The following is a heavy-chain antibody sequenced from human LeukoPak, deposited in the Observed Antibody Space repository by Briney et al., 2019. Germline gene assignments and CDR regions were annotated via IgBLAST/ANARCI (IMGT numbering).Heavy chain of an antibody. V-gene: IGHV4-39*01. CDR3: ANRGYSYAFHFDY. D-gene: IGHD5-18*01. CDR2: IYYSGST. J-gene: IGHJ4*02. CDR1: GGSIRSSSYY. Sequence: KPSETLSLTCTVSGGSIRSSSYYWGWIRQPPGKGLEWIGSIYYSGSTYYNPSPKSRVTISVDTSKNQFSLKLSSVTSADTAVYYCANRGYSYAFHFDYWGQGTLVTVSS.